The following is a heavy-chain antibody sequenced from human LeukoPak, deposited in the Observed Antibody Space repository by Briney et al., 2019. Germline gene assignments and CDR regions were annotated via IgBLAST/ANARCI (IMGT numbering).Heavy chain of an antibody. Sequence: GGSLRLSCAASGFTVSSNYMSWVRQAPGKGLEWVSVIYSGGSTYYADSVKGRFTISRDNPKNTLYLQMNSLRAEDTAVYYCARAYGDQGSFDYWGQGTLVTVSS. CDR3: ARAYGDQGSFDY. CDR2: IYSGGST. CDR1: GFTVSSNY. D-gene: IGHD4-17*01. V-gene: IGHV3-66*01. J-gene: IGHJ4*02.